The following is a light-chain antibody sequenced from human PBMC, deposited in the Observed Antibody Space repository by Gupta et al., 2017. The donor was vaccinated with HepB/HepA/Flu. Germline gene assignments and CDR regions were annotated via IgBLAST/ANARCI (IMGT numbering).Light chain of an antibody. CDR3: QREGSSAWT. Sequence: VLTQSPGTLSFSPGERATLSRRASQSVSSSYLAWYQQKPGQAPRLLIYGASSRATGIPDTFSGSGSGTEFTLTISILEPQDFAVYYCQREGSSAWTFGQGTKVEIK. J-gene: IGKJ1*01. V-gene: IGKV3-20*01. CDR1: QSVSSSY. CDR2: GAS.